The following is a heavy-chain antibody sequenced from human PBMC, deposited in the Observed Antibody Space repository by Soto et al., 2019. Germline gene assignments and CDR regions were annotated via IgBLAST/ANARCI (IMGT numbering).Heavy chain of an antibody. J-gene: IGHJ5*02. CDR1: GYTFTSYG. V-gene: IGHV1-18*01. Sequence: GASVKVSCKASGYTFTSYGISWVRQAPGQRLEWMGWISAYNGNTNYAQKLQGRVTMTTDTSTSTAYMELRSLRSDDTAVYYCARDPRIAAAGTNNWFDPWAQGTLVTVSS. CDR3: ARDPRIAAAGTNNWFDP. D-gene: IGHD6-13*01. CDR2: ISAYNGNT.